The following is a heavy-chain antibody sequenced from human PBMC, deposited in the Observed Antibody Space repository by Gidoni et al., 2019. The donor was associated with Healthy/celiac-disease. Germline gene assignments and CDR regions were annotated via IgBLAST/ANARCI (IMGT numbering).Heavy chain of an antibody. CDR3: ASSLFSNTATTPFDY. J-gene: IGHJ4*02. CDR2: IYYSGST. D-gene: IGHD5-18*01. Sequence: GLEWIGSIYYSGSTYYNPSLKSRVTISVDTSKNQFSLKLSSVTAADTAVYYCASSLFSNTATTPFDYWGQGTLVTVSS. V-gene: IGHV4-39*01.